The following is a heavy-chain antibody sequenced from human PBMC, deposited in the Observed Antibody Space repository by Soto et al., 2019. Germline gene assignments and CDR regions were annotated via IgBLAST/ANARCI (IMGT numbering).Heavy chain of an antibody. J-gene: IGHJ5*02. Sequence: SETLSLTCTVSGGSISSYYWSWIRQPPGKGLEWIGYIYYSGSTNYNPSLKSRVTISVDTSKNQFSLKLSSVTAADTAVYYCARAGLYGSGSYFWFDPWGQGTLVTVSS. V-gene: IGHV4-59*01. CDR3: ARAGLYGSGSYFWFDP. CDR2: IYYSGST. CDR1: GGSISSYY. D-gene: IGHD3-10*01.